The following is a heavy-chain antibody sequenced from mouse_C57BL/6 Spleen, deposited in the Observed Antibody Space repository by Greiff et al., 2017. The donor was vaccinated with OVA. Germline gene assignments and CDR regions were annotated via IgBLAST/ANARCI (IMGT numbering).Heavy chain of an antibody. CDR2: ILPGSGST. V-gene: IGHV1-9*01. CDR3: ARRDFYDGSSYGDWYFDV. D-gene: IGHD1-1*01. Sequence: ESGAELMKPGASVKLSCKATGYTFTGYWIEWVKQRPGHGLEWIGEILPGSGSTNYHEKFKGKATFTADTSSNTADMQLSSLTTEDSAIYYCARRDFYDGSSYGDWYFDVWGTGTTVTVSA. CDR1: GYTFTGYW. J-gene: IGHJ1*03.